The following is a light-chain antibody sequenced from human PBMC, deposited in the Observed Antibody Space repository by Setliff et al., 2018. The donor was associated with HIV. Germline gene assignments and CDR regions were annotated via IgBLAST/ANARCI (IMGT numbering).Light chain of an antibody. V-gene: IGLV1-44*01. Sequence: QSVLTQPPSASGTPGQRVTISCSGSTSNIASNGVNWYQQFPGTAPKVLIYSNDQRPSGVPDRFSGSKSGISGSLAISGLQSADEADYYCAAWDDTLNGWVFGGGTKVTVL. CDR3: AAWDDTLNGWV. CDR2: SND. CDR1: TSNIASNG. J-gene: IGLJ3*02.